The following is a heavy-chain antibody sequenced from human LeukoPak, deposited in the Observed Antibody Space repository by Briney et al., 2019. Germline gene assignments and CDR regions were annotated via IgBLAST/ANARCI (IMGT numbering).Heavy chain of an antibody. CDR1: GYTFARSD. J-gene: IGHJ6*03. V-gene: IGHV1-8*01. CDR2: MNPNSGNT. D-gene: IGHD6-13*01. CDR3: ARVIAAAGYYYYYYYMDV. Sequence: TLLKVSRKASGYTFARSDINSVRQATGPGLEWMGWMNPNSGNTGHAQKFQGRVTMTRNTSISTAYMELSSLRSEDTAVYYCARVIAAAGYYYYYYYMDVWGKGTTVTVSS.